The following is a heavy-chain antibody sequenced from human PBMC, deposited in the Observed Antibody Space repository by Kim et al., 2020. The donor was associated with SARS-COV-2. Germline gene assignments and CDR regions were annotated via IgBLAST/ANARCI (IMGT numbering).Heavy chain of an antibody. Sequence: SQTLSLTCAISGDSVSSNSAAWNWIRQSPSRGLEWLGRTYYRSKWKNDYAVSVKSRITINPDTSKNQLSLQVNSVTPEDTAVYYCARSGCSGGRCLLLDYCGQGTLVTVSS. CDR1: GDSVSSNSAA. CDR2: TYYRSKWKN. J-gene: IGHJ4*02. V-gene: IGHV6-1*01. CDR3: ARSGCSGGRCLLLDY. D-gene: IGHD2-15*01.